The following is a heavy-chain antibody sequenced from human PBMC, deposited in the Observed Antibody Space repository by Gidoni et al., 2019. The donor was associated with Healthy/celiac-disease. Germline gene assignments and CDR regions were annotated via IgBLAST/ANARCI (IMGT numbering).Heavy chain of an antibody. V-gene: IGHV3-9*01. CDR2: ISWNSGSI. CDR1: GFPFDDYA. J-gene: IGHJ4*02. Sequence: EVQLVESGGGLVQPGRSLRLSCAASGFPFDDYAMHWVRQAPGKGLEWVSGISWNSGSIGYADSVKGRFTISRDNAKNSLYLQMNSLRAEDTALYYCAKVGYDYVWGSYRHYYFDYWGQGTLVTVSS. CDR3: AKVGYDYVWGSYRHYYFDY. D-gene: IGHD3-16*02.